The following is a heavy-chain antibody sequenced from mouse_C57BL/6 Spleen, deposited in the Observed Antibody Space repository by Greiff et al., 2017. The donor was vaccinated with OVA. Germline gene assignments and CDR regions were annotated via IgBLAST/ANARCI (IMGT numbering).Heavy chain of an antibody. CDR1: GYTFTSYW. CDR3: ARIIYYGSSPSMDY. CDR2: IDPSDSYT. Sequence: QVQLQQPGAELVKPGASVKLSCKASGYTFTSYWMQWVKQRPGPGLEWIGEIDPSDSYTNYNQKFKGKATLTVDTSSSTAYMQLSSLTSEDSAVYYCARIIYYGSSPSMDYWGQGTSVTVSS. V-gene: IGHV1-50*01. J-gene: IGHJ4*01. D-gene: IGHD1-1*01.